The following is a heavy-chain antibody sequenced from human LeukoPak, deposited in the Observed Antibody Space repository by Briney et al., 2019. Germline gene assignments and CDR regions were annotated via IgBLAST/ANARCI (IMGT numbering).Heavy chain of an antibody. V-gene: IGHV4-61*02. D-gene: IGHD3-3*01. J-gene: IGHJ6*03. CDR1: GGSISSGSYY. CDR2: IYTSGST. CDR3: ARDGPGDFWSGYSYYYYYMDV. Sequence: SETLSLTCTVSGGSISSGSYYWSWIRQPAGKGLEWIGRIYTSGSTNYNPSLKSRVTISVDTSKNQFSLKLSSVTAADTAVYYCARDGPGDFWSGYSYYYYYMDVWGKGTTATVSS.